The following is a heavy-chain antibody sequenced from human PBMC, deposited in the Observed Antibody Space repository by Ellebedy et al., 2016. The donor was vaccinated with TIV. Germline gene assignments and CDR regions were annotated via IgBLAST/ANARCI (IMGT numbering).Heavy chain of an antibody. CDR2: INPSGGST. CDR1: GYTFTDYY. CDR3: ARDKNLHYSDSSGPEDV. J-gene: IGHJ6*02. D-gene: IGHD3-22*01. V-gene: IGHV1-46*01. Sequence: AASVKVSCKASGYTFTDYYIHWVRQAPGQGLEWMGIINPSGGSTSYAQKFQGRVTMTRDTSTSTVYMELSSLRSEDTAVYYCARDKNLHYSDSSGPEDVWGQGTTVTVSS.